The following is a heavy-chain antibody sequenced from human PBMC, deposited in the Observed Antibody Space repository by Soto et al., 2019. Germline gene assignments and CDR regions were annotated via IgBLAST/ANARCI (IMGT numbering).Heavy chain of an antibody. J-gene: IGHJ3*02. CDR1: GGSISSGGYY. Sequence: PSETLSLTYTVSGGSISSGGYYWSWIRQHPGKGLEWIGYIYYSGTTYYNPSLKSRVTISVDTSKNQFSLRLSSVTAADTAVYYCARDSAAVVPRHAFDIWGQGRMVT. D-gene: IGHD6-25*01. CDR2: IYYSGTT. CDR3: ARDSAAVVPRHAFDI. V-gene: IGHV4-31*03.